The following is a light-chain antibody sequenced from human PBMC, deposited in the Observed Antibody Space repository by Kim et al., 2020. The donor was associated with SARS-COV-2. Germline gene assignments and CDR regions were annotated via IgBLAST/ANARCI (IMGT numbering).Light chain of an antibody. Sequence: GKAVTISGTHGSGGIVGNYVHWYQQRPGSAPTAVIYDDNHRPSWVPARFSGSIDSSSNSASLTISGLKAEDEADYYCQSYDSSNALFGGGTQLTVL. CDR3: QSYDSSNAL. CDR1: SGGIVGNY. CDR2: DDN. J-gene: IGLJ7*01. V-gene: IGLV6-57*03.